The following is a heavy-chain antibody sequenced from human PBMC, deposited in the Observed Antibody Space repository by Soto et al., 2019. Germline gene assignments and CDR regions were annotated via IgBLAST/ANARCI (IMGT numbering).Heavy chain of an antibody. D-gene: IGHD1-1*01. CDR1: GYTFTSYY. V-gene: IGHV1-46*01. CDR2: INPSGGST. J-gene: IGHJ4*02. CDR3: AKDRPRRTSGYFFAY. Sequence: ASVKVSCKASGYTFTSYYIHCVRQAPGQGLEWMGIINPSGGSTSYAQKFQGRVTMTRDTSTSTVYMELNSLRAEDTALYYCAKDRPRRTSGYFFAYWGQGTPVTVSS.